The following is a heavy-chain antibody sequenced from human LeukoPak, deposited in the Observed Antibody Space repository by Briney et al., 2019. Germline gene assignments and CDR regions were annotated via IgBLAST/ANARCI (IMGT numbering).Heavy chain of an antibody. CDR1: GGTFSSYA. CDR3: ARVMSARQAFDY. V-gene: IGHV1-69*13. Sequence: SVKVSCKASGGTFSSYAISWVRQAPGQGLEWMGGIIPIFGTANYAQKFQGRVTITADESTSTAYMELSSLRSEDTAVYYCARVMSARQAFDYWGQGTLVTVSS. J-gene: IGHJ4*02. D-gene: IGHD6-6*01. CDR2: IIPIFGTA.